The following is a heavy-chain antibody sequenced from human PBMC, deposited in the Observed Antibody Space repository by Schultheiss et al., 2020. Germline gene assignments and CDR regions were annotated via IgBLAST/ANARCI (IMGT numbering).Heavy chain of an antibody. J-gene: IGHJ4*02. V-gene: IGHV3-23*01. CDR1: GFSLSTYS. CDR3: AKYGQAAATLFDN. D-gene: IGHD6-25*01. CDR2: ISSGGYGT. Sequence: GGSLRLSCAASGFSLSTYSINWVRQTPGKVLEWVSSISSGGYGTYFADSVKGRFTVSRDNSKNTLYLQMNSLRVEDTAIYFCAKYGQAAATLFDNWGQGTRVTVSS.